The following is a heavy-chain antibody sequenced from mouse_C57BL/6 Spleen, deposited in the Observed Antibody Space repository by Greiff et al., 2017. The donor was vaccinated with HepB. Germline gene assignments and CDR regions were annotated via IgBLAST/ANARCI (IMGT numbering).Heavy chain of an antibody. CDR2: IYPGDGDT. V-gene: IGHV1-80*01. Sequence: VKLVESGAELVKPGASVKISCKASGYAFSSYWMNWVKQRPGKGLEWIGQIYPGDGDTNYNGKFKGKATLTADKSSSTAYMQLSSLTSEDSAVYFCARGRTAQVPYFDYWGQGTTLTVSS. CDR3: ARGRTAQVPYFDY. CDR1: GYAFSSYW. J-gene: IGHJ2*01. D-gene: IGHD3-2*02.